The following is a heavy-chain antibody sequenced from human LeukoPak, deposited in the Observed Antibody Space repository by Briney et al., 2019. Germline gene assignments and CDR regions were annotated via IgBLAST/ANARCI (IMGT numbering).Heavy chain of an antibody. CDR1: GFTFSSYG. CDR2: IWYDGSNK. V-gene: IGHV3-33*06. Sequence: PGGSLRLSCAASGFTFSSYGMHWVRQAPGKGLEWVAVIWYDGSNKYYADSVKGRFTISRDNSKNTLYLQMNSLRAEDTAVYYCAKAGDLYCSGGSCYSGYYGMDVWGQGTTVTVSS. J-gene: IGHJ6*02. CDR3: AKAGDLYCSGGSCYSGYYGMDV. D-gene: IGHD2-15*01.